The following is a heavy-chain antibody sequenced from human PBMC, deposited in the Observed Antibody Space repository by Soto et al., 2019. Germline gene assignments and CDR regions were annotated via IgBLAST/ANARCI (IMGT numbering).Heavy chain of an antibody. D-gene: IGHD3-3*01. J-gene: IGHJ6*03. CDR2: ISGSGGST. V-gene: IGHV3-23*01. CDR1: GFTFSSYA. CDR3: AKDVLFGPLLGYYYMDV. Sequence: GGSLRLSCAASGFTFSSYAMSWVRQAPGKGLEWVSAISGSGGSTYYADSVKGRFTISRDNSKNTLYLQMNSLRAEDTAVYYCAKDVLFGPLLGYYYMDVCGKGTFVTVSS.